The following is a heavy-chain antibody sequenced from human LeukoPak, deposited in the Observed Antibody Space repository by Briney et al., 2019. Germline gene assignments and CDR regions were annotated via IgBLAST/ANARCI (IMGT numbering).Heavy chain of an antibody. CDR3: ARGLRGQQLVRMGKYYYYYMDV. D-gene: IGHD6-13*01. V-gene: IGHV4-39*07. CDR2: IYYSGNT. CDR1: GVSISSSNSY. J-gene: IGHJ6*03. Sequence: PSETLSLTCTVSGVSISSSNSYWGWIRQPPGKGLEWIGSIYYSGNTYYNASLKSRVTISVDTSKNQFSLKLSSVTAADTAVYYCARGLRGQQLVRMGKYYYYYMDVWGKGTTVTVSS.